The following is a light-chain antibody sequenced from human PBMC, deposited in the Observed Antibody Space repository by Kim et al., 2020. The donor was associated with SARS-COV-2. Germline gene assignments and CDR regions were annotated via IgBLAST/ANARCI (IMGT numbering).Light chain of an antibody. Sequence: ASVGDRVTITCRASQDISNYLAWYQQKPGKVPKLLIYAASALQLGVPSRFSGSGSGTDFTLTVTSLQPEDVATYYCQKYNSAPSTFGQGTKVEIK. J-gene: IGKJ1*01. V-gene: IGKV1-27*01. CDR2: AAS. CDR1: QDISNY. CDR3: QKYNSAPST.